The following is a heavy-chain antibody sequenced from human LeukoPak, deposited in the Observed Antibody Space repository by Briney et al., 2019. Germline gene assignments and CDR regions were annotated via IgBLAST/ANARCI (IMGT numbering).Heavy chain of an antibody. CDR1: GGSISSSSYY. CDR2: IYYSGTT. Sequence: SETLSLTCTVSGGSISSSSYYWGWIRQPPGKGLEWIGSIYYSGTTYYNPSLKSRVTISIDTSKNQFSLKLSSVTAADTAVYYCASRSLDGDYFDYWGQGTLVTVSS. CDR3: ASRSLDGDYFDY. V-gene: IGHV4-39*07. D-gene: IGHD3-16*01. J-gene: IGHJ4*02.